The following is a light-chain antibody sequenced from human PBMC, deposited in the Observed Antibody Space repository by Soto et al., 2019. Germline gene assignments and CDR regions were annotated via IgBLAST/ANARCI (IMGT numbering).Light chain of an antibody. CDR3: QQYNNWPLT. V-gene: IGKV3-15*01. Sequence: EIVMTQSPASLSVSPGERVTLSCRASQSVRSELAWYQQKSGQPPRLLIYGASTRATGIPARFSGSGSGTEFTLTINDLQSEDFAVYYCQQYNNWPLTFGGGTKVDIK. CDR1: QSVRSE. CDR2: GAS. J-gene: IGKJ4*01.